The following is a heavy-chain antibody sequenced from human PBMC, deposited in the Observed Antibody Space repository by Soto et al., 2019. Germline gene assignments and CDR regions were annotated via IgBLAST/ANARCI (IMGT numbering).Heavy chain of an antibody. CDR2: INPNSGGT. Sequence: QVQLLQSGAEVKKPGASVKVSCKASGYTFTGYYMHWVRQAPGQGLEWMGWINPNSGGTHYAQKFQGWVTMTRDTSISTAYMELSRLRSDDTAVYYCARAVVANPTPDYWGQGTLVTVSS. CDR1: GYTFTGYY. V-gene: IGHV1-2*04. D-gene: IGHD5-12*01. J-gene: IGHJ4*02. CDR3: ARAVVANPTPDY.